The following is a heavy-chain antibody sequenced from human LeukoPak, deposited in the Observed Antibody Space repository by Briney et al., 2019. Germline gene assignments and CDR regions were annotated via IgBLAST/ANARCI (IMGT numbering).Heavy chain of an antibody. D-gene: IGHD6-13*01. Sequence: GGSLRLSCAASGFTFSSSWKHWVRQAPGEGLVWVSRLNSDGSRTNYAESVKGRFIISRDNAKNTLYLQMNSLRIEDTAVYYCAKESSTWRQADTLFDYWGQGILVTVSS. J-gene: IGHJ4*02. CDR1: GFTFSSSW. CDR2: LNSDGSRT. CDR3: AKESSTWRQADTLFDY. V-gene: IGHV3-74*01.